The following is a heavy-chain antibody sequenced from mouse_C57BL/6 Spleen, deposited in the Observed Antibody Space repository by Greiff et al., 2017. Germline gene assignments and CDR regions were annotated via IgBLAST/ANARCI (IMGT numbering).Heavy chain of an antibody. CDR2: IDPSDSYT. CDR1: GYTFTSYW. CDR3: ARGLRRGYYFDY. D-gene: IGHD2-2*01. V-gene: IGHV1-50*01. Sequence: QVQLKQPGAELVKPGASVKLSCKASGYTFTSYWMQWVKQRPGQGLEWIGEIDPSDSYTNYNQKFKGKATLTVDTSSSTAYMQLSSLTSEDSAVXYCARGLRRGYYFDYWGQGTTLTVSS. J-gene: IGHJ2*01.